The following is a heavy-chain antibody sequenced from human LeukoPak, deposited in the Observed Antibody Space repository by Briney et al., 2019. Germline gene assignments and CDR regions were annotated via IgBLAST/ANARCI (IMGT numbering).Heavy chain of an antibody. V-gene: IGHV6-1*01. CDR3: ARASREYDFWSGYQYYFDY. CDR2: TYYRSKWYN. D-gene: IGHD3-3*01. Sequence: SQTLSLTCAISGDIVSSNSAAWNWIRQSPSRGLEWLGRTYYRSKWYNDYAVSVKSRITINPDTSKNQFSLQLNSVTPEDTAVYYCARASREYDFWSGYQYYFDYWGQGTLVTVSS. J-gene: IGHJ4*02. CDR1: GDIVSSNSAA.